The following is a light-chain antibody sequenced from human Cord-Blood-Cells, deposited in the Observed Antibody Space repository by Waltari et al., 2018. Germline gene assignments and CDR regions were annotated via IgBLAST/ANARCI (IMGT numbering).Light chain of an antibody. Sequence: EIVLTQSPGTLSLSPGERATLPCRASQGVSSSYLAWYQQKPGQPPRLLIYGASSRATGIPDRFSGSGSGTDFTLTISRLEPQDLAVYYCQQYGSAWKLDQGTKVEIK. J-gene: IGKJ1*01. CDR3: QQYGSAWK. CDR2: GAS. CDR1: QGVSSSY. V-gene: IGKV3-20*01.